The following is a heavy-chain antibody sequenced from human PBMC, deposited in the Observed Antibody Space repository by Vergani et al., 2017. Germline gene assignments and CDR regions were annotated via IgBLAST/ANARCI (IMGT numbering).Heavy chain of an antibody. J-gene: IGHJ4*02. D-gene: IGHD3-22*01. CDR3: ARVNSGYGAEYFDY. CDR2: ISSSSSTI. V-gene: IGHV3-48*01. CDR1: GFTFSSYS. Sequence: EVQLVESGGGLVQPGGSLRLSCAASGFTFSSYSMNWVRQAPGKGLEWVSYISSSSSTIYYADSVKGRFTISRDNAKNSLYLQMNSLRAEDTAVYYCARVNSGYGAEYFDYWGQGTLVTVSS.